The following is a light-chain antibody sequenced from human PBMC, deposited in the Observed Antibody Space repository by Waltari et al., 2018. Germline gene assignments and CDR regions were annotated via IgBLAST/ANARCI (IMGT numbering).Light chain of an antibody. J-gene: IGLJ2*01. V-gene: IGLV1-40*01. Sequence: QSVLTQPPSVSGAPGPRVTISCAGSSSNIGAPYDVHWYQQLPGPAPNLLLYGHSNRPSGVPDRVSGSKSGTSASLAITGLQAEDEADYYCQSYDNRLSGVIFGGGTRLTVL. CDR2: GHS. CDR1: SSNIGAPYD. CDR3: QSYDNRLSGVI.